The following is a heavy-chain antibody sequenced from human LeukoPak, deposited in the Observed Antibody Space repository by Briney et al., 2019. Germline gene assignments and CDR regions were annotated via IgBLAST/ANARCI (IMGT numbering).Heavy chain of an antibody. V-gene: IGHV4-38-2*02. Sequence: SETLSLTCTVSGYSISSGYYWGWIRQPPGKGLEWIGSIYHSGSTYYNPSLKSRVTISVDTSKNQFSLKLSSVTAADTAVYYCASGGPVDTAMVNWFDPWGQGTLVTVSS. J-gene: IGHJ5*02. CDR3: ASGGPVDTAMVNWFDP. CDR2: IYHSGST. D-gene: IGHD5-18*01. CDR1: GYSISSGYY.